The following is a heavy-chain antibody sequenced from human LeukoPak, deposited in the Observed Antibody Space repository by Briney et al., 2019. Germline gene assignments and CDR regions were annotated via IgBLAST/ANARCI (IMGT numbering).Heavy chain of an antibody. J-gene: IGHJ4*02. Sequence: PGRSLRLSCAASGFTFSSYGMHWVRQAPGKGLEWVAVIWYDGSNEYYADSVKGRFTISRDNSKNTLYLQMNSLRAEDTAVYYCASSRASSDLGYWGQGTLVTVSS. D-gene: IGHD6-25*01. V-gene: IGHV3-33*01. CDR3: ASSRASSDLGY. CDR2: IWYDGSNE. CDR1: GFTFSSYG.